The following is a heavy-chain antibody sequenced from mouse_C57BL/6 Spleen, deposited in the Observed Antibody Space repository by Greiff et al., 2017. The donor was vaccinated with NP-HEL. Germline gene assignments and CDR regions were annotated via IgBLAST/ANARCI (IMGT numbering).Heavy chain of an antibody. Sequence: VQLQESGPGLVQPSQSLSITCTVSGFSLTSYGVHWVRQSPGKGLEWLGVIWRGGSTDYNAAFMSRLSITKDNSKSQVFFKMNSLQADDTAIYYCAKEGKLGRGYFDYWGQGTTLTVSS. CDR1: GFSLTSYG. CDR3: AKEGKLGRGYFDY. D-gene: IGHD4-1*01. CDR2: IWRGGST. J-gene: IGHJ2*01. V-gene: IGHV2-5*01.